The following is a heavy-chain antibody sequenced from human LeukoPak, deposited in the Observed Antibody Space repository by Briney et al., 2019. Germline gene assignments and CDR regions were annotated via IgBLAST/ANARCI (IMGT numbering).Heavy chain of an antibody. J-gene: IGHJ4*02. D-gene: IGHD5-24*01. CDR1: GFTFGSYW. Sequence: GGSLRLSCAASGFTFGSYWMSWVRQAPGKGLEWVANIKQDGSEKYYVDSVKGRFTISRDNAKNSLYLQMNSLRAEDTAVYYCARGSRWLQFNYWGQGTLVTVSS. CDR2: IKQDGSEK. V-gene: IGHV3-7*01. CDR3: ARGSRWLQFNY.